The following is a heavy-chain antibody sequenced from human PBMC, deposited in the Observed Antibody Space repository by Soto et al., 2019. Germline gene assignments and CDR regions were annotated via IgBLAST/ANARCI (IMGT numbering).Heavy chain of an antibody. CDR3: ASNYYDFWSGYYDRYDY. J-gene: IGHJ4*02. CDR2: ISGSGGST. CDR1: GFTFSSYA. Sequence: GGSLRLSCAASGFTFSSYAMSWVRQAPGKGLEWVSAISGSGGSTYYADSVKGRFTISRDNSKNTLYLQMNSLRAEDTAVYYCASNYYDFWSGYYDRYDYWGQGTLVTVSS. V-gene: IGHV3-23*01. D-gene: IGHD3-3*01.